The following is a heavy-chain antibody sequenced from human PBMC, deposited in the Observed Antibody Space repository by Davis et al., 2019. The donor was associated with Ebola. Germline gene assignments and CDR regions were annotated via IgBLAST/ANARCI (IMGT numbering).Heavy chain of an antibody. CDR3: ARAHGGNWFDY. CDR2: INTKTGNP. D-gene: IGHD4-23*01. CDR1: GYTFSNYA. Sequence: AASVKVSCTASGYTFSNYAINWVRQAPGQGPEWMGWINTKTGNPTYAQGFTGRFVFSLDTSVSTAYLQISSLKAEDTAVYYCARAHGGNWFDYWGQGTLVTVSS. J-gene: IGHJ4*02. V-gene: IGHV7-4-1*02.